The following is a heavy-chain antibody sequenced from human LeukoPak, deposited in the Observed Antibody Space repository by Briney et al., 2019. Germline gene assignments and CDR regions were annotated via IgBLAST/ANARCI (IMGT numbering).Heavy chain of an antibody. D-gene: IGHD3-10*01. CDR2: IYSGGST. J-gene: IGHJ6*02. CDR3: ARDPSFSVPYYYYGMDV. Sequence: GGSLRLSCAASGFTVSSNYMSWVRQAPGKGLEWVSVIYSGGSTYYRNSVKGRFTVSRDNSKNTLYLQMNSLRVEDTAVYYCARDPSFSVPYYYYGMDVWGQGTTVTVSS. V-gene: IGHV3-53*01. CDR1: GFTVSSNY.